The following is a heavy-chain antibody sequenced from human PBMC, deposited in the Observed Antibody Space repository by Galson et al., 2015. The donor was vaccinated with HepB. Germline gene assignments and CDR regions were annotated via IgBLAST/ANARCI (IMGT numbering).Heavy chain of an antibody. CDR1: GFSLTNARVG. D-gene: IGHD2-21*01. V-gene: IGHV2-26*01. CDR2: IFSNDEK. J-gene: IGHJ5*02. CDR3: ARTATYCGGDCPNWFDP. Sequence: PALVKPTQTLTLTCTVSGFSLTNARVGVSWIRQPPGKALEWLAHIFSNDEKSYSTSLKSRLTISKDTSKSQVVLTMTNVDPVDTATYYCARTATYCGGDCPNWFDPWGQGTLVTVSS.